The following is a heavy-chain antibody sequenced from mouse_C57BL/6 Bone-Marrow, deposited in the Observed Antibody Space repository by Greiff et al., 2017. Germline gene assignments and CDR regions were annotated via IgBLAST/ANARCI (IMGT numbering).Heavy chain of an antibody. Sequence: QVQLKESGPGLVQPSQSLSITCTVSGFSLTSYGVHWVRQSPGKGLEWLGVIWSGGSTDYNAAFISRLSISKDNSKSQVFFKMNSLQADDTAIYYCARNLLWGYWGQGTTLTVSS. J-gene: IGHJ2*01. D-gene: IGHD2-1*01. CDR2: IWSGGST. CDR1: GFSLTSYG. CDR3: ARNLLWGY. V-gene: IGHV2-2*01.